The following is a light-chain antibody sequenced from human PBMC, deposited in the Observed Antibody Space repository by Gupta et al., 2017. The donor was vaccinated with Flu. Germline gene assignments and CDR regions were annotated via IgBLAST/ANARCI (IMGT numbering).Light chain of an antibody. V-gene: IGKV3-20*01. CDR2: GAS. CDR3: QQDDSTPLT. CDR1: QSVSSSY. Sequence: LSLSSVDSTTLPCWAGQSVSSSYLAWYQQKPGQAPRLLIYGASSRATGIPDRFSGSGSGTDFTLTISSLEPEDFAVYYCQQDDSTPLTFGQGTKVEIK. J-gene: IGKJ4*01.